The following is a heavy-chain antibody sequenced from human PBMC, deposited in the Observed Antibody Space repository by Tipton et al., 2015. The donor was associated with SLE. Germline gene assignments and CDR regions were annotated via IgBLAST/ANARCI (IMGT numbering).Heavy chain of an antibody. V-gene: IGHV3-21*03. D-gene: IGHD5-12*01. J-gene: IGHJ6*02. CDR2: ISSSSSYI. CDR3: ARDRGSGYDFDYYYGMDV. Sequence: SLRLSCAASGFTFSSYSMNWVRQAPGKGLEWVSSISSSSSYIYYADSVKGRFTISRDNAENSLYLQMNSLRAEDTAVYYCARDRGSGYDFDYYYGMDVWGQGTTVTVSS. CDR1: GFTFSSYS.